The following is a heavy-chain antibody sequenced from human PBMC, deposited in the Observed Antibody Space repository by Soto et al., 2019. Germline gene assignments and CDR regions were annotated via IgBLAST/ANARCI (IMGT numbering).Heavy chain of an antibody. Sequence: DVRLVESGGGLGQPGRSLRLSCAASGFTFDDYAMHWVRQAPGKGLEWVSGINSNSGNVAYADSVKGRFIISRDNAKNSLDLQMNSLRAEDTALYYCAKAPGYSRGWTYFDNWGQGTLVTVSS. CDR2: INSNSGNV. CDR3: AKAPGYSRGWTYFDN. CDR1: GFTFDDYA. D-gene: IGHD6-19*01. V-gene: IGHV3-9*01. J-gene: IGHJ4*02.